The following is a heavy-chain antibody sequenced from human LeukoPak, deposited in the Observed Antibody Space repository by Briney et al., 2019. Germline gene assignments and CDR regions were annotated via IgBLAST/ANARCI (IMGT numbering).Heavy chain of an antibody. Sequence: TGGSLRLSCAASGFTFSSYAMSWVRQAPGKGLEWVSHISGSGDSINYADSVKGRFTISRDNSKNTLYLQMNSLRAEDTAVFYCAKVATKGNYYDSSGYSLDYGGQGTLVTVSS. D-gene: IGHD3-22*01. CDR3: AKVATKGNYYDSSGYSLDY. CDR1: GFTFSSYA. V-gene: IGHV3-23*01. J-gene: IGHJ4*02. CDR2: ISGSGDSI.